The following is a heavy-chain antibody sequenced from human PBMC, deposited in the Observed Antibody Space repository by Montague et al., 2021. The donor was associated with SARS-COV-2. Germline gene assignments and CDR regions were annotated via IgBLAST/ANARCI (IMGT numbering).Heavy chain of an antibody. Sequence: SLRLSCAASGFTFSAYDMHWLRQAAGQGLEWVSLITSSSSSIFYADSVKGRFTISRDNSKNTLDLQMNSLRAEDTAVYYCANGGVWGGRGLTTFDYWGQGTRVTVSS. J-gene: IGHJ4*02. CDR2: ITSSSSSI. CDR3: ANGGVWGGRGLTTFDY. V-gene: IGHV3-21*04. CDR1: GFTFSAYD. D-gene: IGHD3-16*01.